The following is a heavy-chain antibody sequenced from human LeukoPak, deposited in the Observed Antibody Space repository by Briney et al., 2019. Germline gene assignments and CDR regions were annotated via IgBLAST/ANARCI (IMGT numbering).Heavy chain of an antibody. Sequence: ASVKVSCTASGYTFTGYYMHWVRQAPGQGLEWMGWINPNSGGTNYAQKFQGRVTMTRDTSISTAYMELSRLRSDDTAVYYCARRSSSWYYVDPWGQGTLVTVSS. CDR3: ARRSSSWYYVDP. J-gene: IGHJ5*02. CDR1: GYTFTGYY. V-gene: IGHV1-2*02. CDR2: INPNSGGT. D-gene: IGHD6-13*01.